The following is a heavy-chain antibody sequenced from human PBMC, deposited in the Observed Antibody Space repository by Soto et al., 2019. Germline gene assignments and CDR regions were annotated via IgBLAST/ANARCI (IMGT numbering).Heavy chain of an antibody. J-gene: IGHJ4*02. CDR3: ARGHYDFWSGAYFDY. CDR1: GGSFSGYY. V-gene: IGHV4-34*01. D-gene: IGHD3-3*01. CDR2: INHSGST. Sequence: SETLSLTCAVYGGSFSGYYWSWIRQPPGKGLEWIGEINHSGSTNYNPSLKSRVTISVDTSKNQFSLKLSSVTAADTAVYYCARGHYDFWSGAYFDYWGQGTLVTVSS.